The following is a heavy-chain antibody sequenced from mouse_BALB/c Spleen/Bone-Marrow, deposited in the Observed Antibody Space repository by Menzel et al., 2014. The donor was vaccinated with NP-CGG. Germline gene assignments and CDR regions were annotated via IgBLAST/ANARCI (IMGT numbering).Heavy chain of an antibody. CDR3: VTKGSSGYGLFAY. J-gene: IGHJ3*01. CDR2: INPNNGDT. V-gene: IGHV1-26*01. CDR1: GYTFTDYY. D-gene: IGHD3-1*01. Sequence: EVQLQQSGPELAKPGASVKMSCKASGYTFTDYYMKWVKQSHGKNLEWIGDINPNNGDTFYNQKFKGKATLTVDTSSSTAYMQLNSLTSEDSAVYYCVTKGSSGYGLFAYWGQGTLVAVSA.